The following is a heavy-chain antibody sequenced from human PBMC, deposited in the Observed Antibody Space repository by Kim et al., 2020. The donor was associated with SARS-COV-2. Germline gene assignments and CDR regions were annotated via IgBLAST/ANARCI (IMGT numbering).Heavy chain of an antibody. V-gene: IGHV3-53*01. CDR2: IYSRGAT. CDR1: GFVIGANF. Sequence: GGSLRLSCAGSGFVIGANFMTWVRQAPGKGLEWISIIYSRGATHYADSVKGRFTISRDDSKNTVFLQMDSLRAEDTAVYFCAREGDSDGYYLPYWGLGTLVTVSS. D-gene: IGHD2-21*01. J-gene: IGHJ4*02. CDR3: AREGDSDGYYLPY.